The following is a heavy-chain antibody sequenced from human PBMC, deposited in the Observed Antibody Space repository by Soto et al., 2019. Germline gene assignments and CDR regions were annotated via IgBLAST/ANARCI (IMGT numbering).Heavy chain of an antibody. D-gene: IGHD3-3*01. CDR3: AREGSALPDFGVVPPEYYYYYMDV. V-gene: IGHV4-34*01. J-gene: IGHJ6*03. CDR1: GGSFSGYY. CDR2: INHSGST. Sequence: PSETLSLTCAVYGGSFSGYYWSWIRQPPGKGLEWIGEINHSGSTNYNPSLKSRVTMSVDTSKNQFSLKLSSVTAADTAVYYCAREGSALPDFGVVPPEYYYYYMDVWGKGTTVTVSS.